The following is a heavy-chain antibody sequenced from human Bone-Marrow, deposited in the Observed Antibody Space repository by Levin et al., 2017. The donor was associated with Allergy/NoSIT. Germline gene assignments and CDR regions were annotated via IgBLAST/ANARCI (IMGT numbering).Heavy chain of an antibody. CDR2: ISSSSSYI. CDR1: GFTFSSYS. CDR3: ARSRGLTGYLYYMDG. D-gene: IGHD3-9*01. Sequence: GGSLRLSCAASGFTFSSYSMNWVRQAPGKGLEWVSSISSSSSYIYYADSVKGRFTISRDNAKNSLYLQMNSLRAEDTAVYYCARSRGLTGYLYYMDGWGKGTTVTVSS. J-gene: IGHJ6*03. V-gene: IGHV3-21*01.